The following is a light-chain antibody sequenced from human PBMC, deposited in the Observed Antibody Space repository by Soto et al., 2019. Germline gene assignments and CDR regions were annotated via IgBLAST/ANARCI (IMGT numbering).Light chain of an antibody. V-gene: IGLV1-47*01. CDR3: VAWDDNLSSRV. Sequence: QSVLTQPPSLSVTPGQTVTISCIGGRSNIGSAIVHWYQQLPGTAPRHLIYMNSQRPSGVPDRFSGSKSGTSASLVITGLRPEDEADYYCVAWDDNLSSRVFGGGTKVTVL. CDR1: RSNIGSAI. CDR2: MNS. J-gene: IGLJ3*02.